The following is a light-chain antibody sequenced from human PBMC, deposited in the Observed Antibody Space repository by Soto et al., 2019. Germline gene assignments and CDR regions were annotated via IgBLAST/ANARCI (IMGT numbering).Light chain of an antibody. CDR1: QSVSNNY. CDR3: QQYGSSGT. V-gene: IGKV3-20*01. Sequence: EIVLTQSPGTLSLSPGERATLSCRASQSVSNNYLAWYQQKPGQAPRLLIHGASSRATGIPDRFSGSGSGTDFTLTISRLEPEDFAVYYCQQYGSSGTFGQGTKVDIK. CDR2: GAS. J-gene: IGKJ1*01.